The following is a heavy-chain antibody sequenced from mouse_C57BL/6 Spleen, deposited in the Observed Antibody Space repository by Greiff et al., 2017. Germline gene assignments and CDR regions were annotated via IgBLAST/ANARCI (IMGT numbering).Heavy chain of an antibody. Sequence: DVHLLPSPPGLVKPSQSLSLTCSVTGYSITSGYYWNWIRQFPGNKLEWMGYISYDGSNNYNPSLKNRIPITRDTSKNQFFLKLNSVTTEDTATYYCAIAGTEDYFDYWGQGTTLTVSS. CDR2: ISYDGSN. V-gene: IGHV3-6*01. CDR3: AIAGTEDYFDY. CDR1: GYSITSGYY. J-gene: IGHJ2*01. D-gene: IGHD4-1*01.